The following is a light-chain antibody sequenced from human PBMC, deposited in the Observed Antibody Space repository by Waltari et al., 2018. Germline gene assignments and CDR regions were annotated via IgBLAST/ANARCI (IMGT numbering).Light chain of an antibody. V-gene: IGKV1-9*01. CDR1: QAISNH. CDR3: QQRNGYPIT. Sequence: DIQLTQSPSFLSASVGDRVTITCRSSQAISNHLAWYQQKGAKAPKLLIHTASILEGRVPSRFSGSGSGTEFALTISSLQPEDFATYYCQQRNGYPITFGQGTRLEIK. CDR2: TAS. J-gene: IGKJ5*01.